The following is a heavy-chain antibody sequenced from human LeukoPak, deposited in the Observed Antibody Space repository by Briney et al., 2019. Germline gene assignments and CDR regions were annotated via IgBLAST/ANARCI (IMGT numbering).Heavy chain of an antibody. V-gene: IGHV1-18*01. CDR3: ARVSFQGYFDY. J-gene: IGHJ4*02. CDR1: GYTFTSYG. D-gene: IGHD3-16*02. Sequence: ASVKVSCKASGYTFTSYGISWVRQAPGQGLEWMGWISAYNGNANYARKLQGRVTMTTDTSTSTAYMELRSLRSDDTAVYYCARVSFQGYFDYWGQGTLVTVSS. CDR2: ISAYNGNA.